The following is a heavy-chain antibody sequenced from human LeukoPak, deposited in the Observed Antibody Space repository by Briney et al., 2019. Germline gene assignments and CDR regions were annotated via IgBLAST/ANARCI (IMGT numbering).Heavy chain of an antibody. V-gene: IGHV1-8*01. CDR3: ARGIRVVAQGGTYYFDY. CDR2: MNPNSGNT. J-gene: IGHJ4*02. CDR1: GYTFTSYD. D-gene: IGHD2-2*01. Sequence: ASVKVSCKASGYTFTSYDINWVRQATGQGLEWMGWMNPNSGNTGYAQKFQGRVTMTRNTSISTAYMELSSLRSEDTAVYYCARGIRVVAQGGTYYFDYWGQGTLVTVSS.